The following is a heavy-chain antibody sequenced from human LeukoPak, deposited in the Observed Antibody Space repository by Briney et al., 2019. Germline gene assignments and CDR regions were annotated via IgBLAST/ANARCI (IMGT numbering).Heavy chain of an antibody. Sequence: NPSETLSLTCTVSGGSISSSSYYWGWIRQPPGKGLEWIGSIYYSGSTYYNPSLKSRVTISVDTSKNQFSLKLSSVTAADTAVYYCTVFRGVRLDYWGQGTLVTVSS. V-gene: IGHV4-39*07. CDR2: IYYSGST. D-gene: IGHD3-10*01. J-gene: IGHJ4*02. CDR1: GGSISSSSYY. CDR3: TVFRGVRLDY.